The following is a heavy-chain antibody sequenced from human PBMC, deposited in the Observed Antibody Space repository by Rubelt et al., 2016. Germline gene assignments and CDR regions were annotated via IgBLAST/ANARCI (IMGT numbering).Heavy chain of an antibody. V-gene: IGHV4-38-2*02. CDR2: IYHNGST. CDR3: AREYSSSWYVHNWFDP. D-gene: IGHD6-13*01. J-gene: IGHJ5*02. Sequence: QVQLQESGPGLVKPSETLSLTCTVSGYSISSGYYWGWIRQPPGKGLEWIGSIYHNGSTNYNPSPRIDVTVSGARSKTQCSRRLSSVTAAATAVYYCAREYSSSWYVHNWFDPWGQGTLVTVSS. CDR1: GYSISSGYY.